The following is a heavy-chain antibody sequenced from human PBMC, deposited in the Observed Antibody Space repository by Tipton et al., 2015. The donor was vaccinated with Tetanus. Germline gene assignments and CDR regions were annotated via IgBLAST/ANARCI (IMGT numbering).Heavy chain of an antibody. Sequence: QSGPEVKMPGSSVTVSCKASGGTFSNYGINWVRQAPGQGLEWMGGIVPMLDITNYAQNFQGRLTISADASTRTAYVELNSLTSDVTAGHYSAVRTERQSSEYWFDRCGRATVVSFSS. D-gene: IGHD2/OR15-2a*01. J-gene: IGHJ5*02. CDR1: GGTFSNYG. V-gene: IGHV1-69*01. CDR3: AVRTERQSSEYWFDR. CDR2: IVPMLDIT.